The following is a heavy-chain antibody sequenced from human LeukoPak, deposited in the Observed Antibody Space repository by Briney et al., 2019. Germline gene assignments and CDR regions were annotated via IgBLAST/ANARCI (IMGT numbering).Heavy chain of an antibody. D-gene: IGHD1-26*01. CDR1: GFTFDDYA. CDR2: ISWNSGSI. Sequence: PGRSLRLSCAASGFTFDDYAMHWVRQAPGKGLEWVSGISWNSGSIGYADSVKGRFTISRDNAKNSLYLQMNSLRAEDMALYYCAKDWDGSLGRSYFDYWGQGTLVTVSS. CDR3: AKDWDGSLGRSYFDY. V-gene: IGHV3-9*03. J-gene: IGHJ4*02.